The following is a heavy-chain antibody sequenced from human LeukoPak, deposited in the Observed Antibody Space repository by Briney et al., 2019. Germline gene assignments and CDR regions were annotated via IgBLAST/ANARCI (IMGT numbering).Heavy chain of an antibody. J-gene: IGHJ4*02. CDR1: GYTFTRYD. CDR3: ARVQYYYDSSGYKY. D-gene: IGHD3-22*01. Sequence: GASVKVSCKASGYTFTRYDINWVRQATGHGLEWMGWMNPNSGNTGYAQKFQGRVTMTRNTSISTAYMELSSLRSEDTAVYYCARVQYYYDSSGYKYWGQGTLVTVSS. CDR2: MNPNSGNT. V-gene: IGHV1-8*01.